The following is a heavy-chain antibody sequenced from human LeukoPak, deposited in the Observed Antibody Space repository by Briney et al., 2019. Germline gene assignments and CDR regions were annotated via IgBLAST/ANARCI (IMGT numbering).Heavy chain of an antibody. D-gene: IGHD3-10*01. J-gene: IGHJ6*02. CDR3: ARREESERGRGRYYYYYGMDV. CDR2: INWNGGST. Sequence: AGGSLRLSCAASGFTLDDYGMSWVRHAPGKGLEWVSGINWNGGSTGYADSVKGRFTISRDNAKNSLYLQMNSLRAEDTALYYCARREESERGRGRYYYYYGMDVWGQGTRSQSP. CDR1: GFTLDDYG. V-gene: IGHV3-20*04.